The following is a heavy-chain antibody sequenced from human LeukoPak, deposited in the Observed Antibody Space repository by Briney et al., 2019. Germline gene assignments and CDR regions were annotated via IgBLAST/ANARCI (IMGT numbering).Heavy chain of an antibody. V-gene: IGHV1-46*01. CDR1: GYTFTSYS. Sequence: ASVKVSCKASGYTFTSYSMHWVRQAPGQGLEWMGIINPSGGSTNYAQKFQGRVTMTRDTSTSTVYMELSSLRSEDTAVYYCARAPYESSGYTSFQHWGQGTLVTVSS. CDR3: ARAPYESSGYTSFQH. J-gene: IGHJ1*01. D-gene: IGHD3-22*01. CDR2: INPSGGST.